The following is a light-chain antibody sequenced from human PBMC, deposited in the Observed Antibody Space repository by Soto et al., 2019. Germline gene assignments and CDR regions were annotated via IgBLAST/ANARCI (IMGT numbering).Light chain of an antibody. CDR2: GAS. Sequence: ELVLTQSPGTLSLSPGARATLSCRASPGVSSSYLAWYQQKPGQPPRLLIYGASSRATGIPDRCSGSGSGTDFTRTITRLEPEDFAVYYCQHYRTSFGGGTKVEIK. CDR1: PGVSSSY. J-gene: IGKJ4*01. CDR3: QHYRTS. V-gene: IGKV3-20*01.